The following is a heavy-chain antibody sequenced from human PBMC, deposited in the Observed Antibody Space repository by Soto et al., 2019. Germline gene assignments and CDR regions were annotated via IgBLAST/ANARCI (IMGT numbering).Heavy chain of an antibody. J-gene: IGHJ4*02. CDR3: AKGGSSSSLFYFDY. D-gene: IGHD6-6*01. CDR2: ISGSSGST. CDR1: GFTLRIYA. V-gene: IGHV3-23*01. Sequence: GGSLSLSCAASGFTLRIYAMRWVRQAPGKGLEWVSDISGSSGSTYYADSVKGRFTISRDNSKNTLYVQMNSLRAEDTAVYYCAKGGSSSSLFYFDYWGQGT.